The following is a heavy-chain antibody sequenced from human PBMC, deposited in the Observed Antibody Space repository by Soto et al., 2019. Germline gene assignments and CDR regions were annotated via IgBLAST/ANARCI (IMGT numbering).Heavy chain of an antibody. CDR3: AKDWAEGLSSGPY. CDR1: GFTFDDYT. CDR2: ISWDGGST. D-gene: IGHD6-19*01. J-gene: IGHJ4*02. Sequence: PGGSLRLSCAASGFTFDDYTMHWVRQAPGKGLEWVSLISWDGGSTYYAGSVKGRFTISRDNSKNSLYLQMNSLRTEDTALYYCAKDWAEGLSSGPYWGQGTLVTVSS. V-gene: IGHV3-43*01.